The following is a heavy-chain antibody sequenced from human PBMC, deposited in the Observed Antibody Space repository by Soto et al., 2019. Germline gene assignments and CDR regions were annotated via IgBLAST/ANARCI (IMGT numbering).Heavy chain of an antibody. V-gene: IGHV3-33*06. CDR3: AKGSVLRVVEAPLAILGGVDV. CDR2: MSYDGSRE. J-gene: IGHJ6*02. D-gene: IGHD2-8*01. Sequence: GGSLRLSCVASGFTFSSYGMHWVRQAPGKGLEWVAVMSYDGSREYYADSVKGRFTISRDNSKTILYLQMNSLRLEDTAVYYCAKGSVLRVVEAPLAILGGVDVWGQGAMVTVSS. CDR1: GFTFSSYG.